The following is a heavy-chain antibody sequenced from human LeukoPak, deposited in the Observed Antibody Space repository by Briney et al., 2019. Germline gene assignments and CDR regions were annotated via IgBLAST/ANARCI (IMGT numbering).Heavy chain of an antibody. CDR2: ISGSGGST. J-gene: IGHJ4*02. CDR1: GFTFSSYA. CDR3: AKLTTPSSRAQPPDY. V-gene: IGHV3-23*01. Sequence: GGALRLSCAASGFTFSSYAMSWVRQAPGKGLEWVSAISGSGGSTYYADSVKGRFTISRDNSKNTLYLQMNSLRAEDTAVYYCAKLTTPSSRAQPPDYWGQGTLVTVSS. D-gene: IGHD6-13*01.